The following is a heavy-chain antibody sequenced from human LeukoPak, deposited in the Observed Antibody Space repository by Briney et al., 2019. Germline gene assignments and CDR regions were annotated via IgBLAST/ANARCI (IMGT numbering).Heavy chain of an antibody. CDR3: ARGRSTSCCDFDY. CDR2: IYSGGST. V-gene: IGHV3-53*01. D-gene: IGHD2-2*01. J-gene: IGHJ4*02. CDR1: GFTFSSYA. Sequence: GGSLRLSCAASGFTFSSYAMSWVRQAPGKGLEWVSVIYSGGSTYYADSVKGRFTISRDNSKNTLYLQMNSLRAEDTAVYYCARGRSTSCCDFDYWGQGTLVTVSS.